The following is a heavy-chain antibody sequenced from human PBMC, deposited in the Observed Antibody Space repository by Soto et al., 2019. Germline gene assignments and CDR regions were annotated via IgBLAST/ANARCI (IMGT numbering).Heavy chain of an antibody. V-gene: IGHV4-34*01. CDR3: ARGLITIFGVVIKTPGFVFDP. CDR1: GGSFSGYY. Sequence: PSETLSLTCAVYGGSFSGYYWSWIRQPPGKGLEWIGEINHSGSTNYNPSLKSRVTISVDTSKNQFSLKLSSVTAADTAVYYCARGLITIFGVVIKTPGFVFDPWGQGTLVTVS. J-gene: IGHJ5*02. D-gene: IGHD3-3*01. CDR2: INHSGST.